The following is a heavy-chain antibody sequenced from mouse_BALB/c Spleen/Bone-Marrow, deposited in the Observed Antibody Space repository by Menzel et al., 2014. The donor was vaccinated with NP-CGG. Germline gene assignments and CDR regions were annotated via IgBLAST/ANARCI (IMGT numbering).Heavy chain of an antibody. V-gene: IGHV1-87*01. CDR2: IYPGDGDT. CDR3: ASPYGNYDAMDY. Sequence: VQLQQSGAELARPGVSVKLSCKASGYTFTSYWRQWVKPRPGQSLEWIGAIYPGDGDTRYTQKFRGKATLTADKSSNTAYMQLSSLTSEDSAVYFCASPYGNYDAMDYWGQGTSVTVSS. D-gene: IGHD2-1*01. CDR1: GYTFTSYW. J-gene: IGHJ4*01.